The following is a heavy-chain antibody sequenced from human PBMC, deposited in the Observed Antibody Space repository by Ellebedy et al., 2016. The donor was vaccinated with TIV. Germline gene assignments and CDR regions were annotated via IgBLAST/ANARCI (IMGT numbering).Heavy chain of an antibody. CDR1: GFTFSSYA. CDR3: VTRQQTVTTNWGAFDI. Sequence: GGSLRLSXAASGFTFSSYAMSWVRQAPGKGLEWVSFISGSGGSTHYADSVKGRFTISRDNSKNTLYLQMSSLRAEDTAVYYCVTRQQTVTTNWGAFDIWGQGTIVTVSS. J-gene: IGHJ3*02. V-gene: IGHV3-23*01. D-gene: IGHD4-17*01. CDR2: ISGSGGST.